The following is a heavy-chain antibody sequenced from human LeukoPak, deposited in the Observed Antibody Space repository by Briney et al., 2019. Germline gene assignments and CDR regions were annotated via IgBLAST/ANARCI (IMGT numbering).Heavy chain of an antibody. J-gene: IGHJ3*02. CDR1: GFTFSSYA. CDR3: ARGDYSNYGGAFDI. V-gene: IGHV3-23*01. Sequence: GGSLRLSCAASGFTFSSYAMSWVRQAPGKGLEWVSAISGSGGSTYYADSVKGRFTISRDNAKNSLYLQMNSLRAEDTAVYYCARGDYSNYGGAFDIWGQGSMVTVSS. D-gene: IGHD4-11*01. CDR2: ISGSGGST.